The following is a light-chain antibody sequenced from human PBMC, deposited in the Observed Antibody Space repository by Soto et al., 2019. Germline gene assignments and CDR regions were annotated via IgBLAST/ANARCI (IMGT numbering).Light chain of an antibody. CDR3: AGWNDTLNGRV. V-gene: IGLV1-44*01. CDR1: SSNIGANT. CDR2: SNS. Sequence: QSVLTQPPSASGTPGQRVTISCSGSSSNIGANTINWYQQLPGTAPNVLIFSNSNPPSGVPDRSSGSKSGTSASLAISGLQYEDVADYYCAGWNDTLNGRVFGGGTKVTVL. J-gene: IGLJ3*02.